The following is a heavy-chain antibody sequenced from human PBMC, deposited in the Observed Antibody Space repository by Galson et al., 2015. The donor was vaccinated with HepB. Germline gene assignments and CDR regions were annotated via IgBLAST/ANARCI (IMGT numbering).Heavy chain of an antibody. V-gene: IGHV1-69*13. J-gene: IGHJ6*02. D-gene: IGHD3-3*01. CDR3: ARDRGPDDFWSGYYMWYYYYYGMDV. Sequence: SVKVSCKASGGTFSSYATSWVRQAPGQGLEWMGGIIPIFGTANYAQKFQGRVTITADESTSTAYMELSSLRSEDTAVYYCARDRGPDDFWSGYYMWYYYYYGMDVWGQGTTVTVSS. CDR1: GGTFSSYA. CDR2: IIPIFGTA.